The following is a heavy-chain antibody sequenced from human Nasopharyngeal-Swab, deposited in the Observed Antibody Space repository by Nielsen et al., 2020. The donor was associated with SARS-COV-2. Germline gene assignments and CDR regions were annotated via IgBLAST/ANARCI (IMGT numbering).Heavy chain of an antibody. J-gene: IGHJ6*02. CDR1: GGSISSSSSYC. V-gene: IGHV4-39*07. CDR3: ARAGRVGDAYTGLDV. CDR2: IYYGGTT. Sequence: SETLSLTCTVSGGSISSSSSYCWVWIRQPPGKGLEWIGTIYYGGTTYYNPSLKSRVTMLVDTSNNQVSLKLNSLTATDTAVYYCARAGRVGDAYTGLDVWGQGTTVTVSS. D-gene: IGHD5-24*01.